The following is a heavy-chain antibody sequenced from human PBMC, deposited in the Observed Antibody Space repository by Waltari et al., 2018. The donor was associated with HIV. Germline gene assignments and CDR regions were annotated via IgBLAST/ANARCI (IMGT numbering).Heavy chain of an antibody. Sequence: EVQLVESGGGLVQPGGSLRLSCAASGFIFSRYELNWVRQAPGKGLEGVSYISSSGSTIYYADSVKGRFTISRDNAKNSLYLQMNSLRAEDTAVYYCAREAVVVDYWGQGTLVTVSS. CDR1: GFIFSRYE. D-gene: IGHD6-19*01. CDR3: AREAVVVDY. J-gene: IGHJ4*02. CDR2: ISSSGSTI. V-gene: IGHV3-48*03.